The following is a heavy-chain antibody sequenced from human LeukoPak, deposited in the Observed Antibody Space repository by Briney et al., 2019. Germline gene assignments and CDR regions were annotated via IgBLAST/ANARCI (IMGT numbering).Heavy chain of an antibody. CDR3: ARGRRDIVVVPAAKAFTVTTYYFDY. V-gene: IGHV1-8*01. CDR2: MNPNSGNT. D-gene: IGHD2-2*01. CDR1: GYTFTSYE. Sequence: GASVKVSCKASGYTFTSYEINWVRQATGHGLEWMGWMNPNSGNTGYAQKFQGRVTMTRNTSISTAYMELSSLRSEDTAVYYCARGRRDIVVVPAAKAFTVTTYYFDYWGQGTLVTVSS. J-gene: IGHJ4*02.